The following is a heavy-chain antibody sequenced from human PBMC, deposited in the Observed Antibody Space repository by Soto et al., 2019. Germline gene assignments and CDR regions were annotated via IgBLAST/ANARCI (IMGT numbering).Heavy chain of an antibody. CDR3: VRAVTMIRGVIIAPYFDY. Sequence: QVQLQESGPGLIKPSQTLSLTCTVSGISISSGDHYWSWIRQPPGKGLEWIGFIHHSGNTYYSPSLQSRAIISVDTSKNQVSLRLNDVSAADTAVYYCVRAVTMIRGVIIAPYFDYWGQGTLVTVSS. CDR1: GISISSGDHY. J-gene: IGHJ4*02. D-gene: IGHD3-10*01. V-gene: IGHV4-30-4*01. CDR2: IHHSGNT.